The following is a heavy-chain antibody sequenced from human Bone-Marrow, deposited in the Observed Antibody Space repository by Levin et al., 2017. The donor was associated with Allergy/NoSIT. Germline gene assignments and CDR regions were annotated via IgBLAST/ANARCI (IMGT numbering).Heavy chain of an antibody. J-gene: IGHJ3*02. CDR1: GFTFDDYA. Sequence: SLKISCVGSGFTFDDYAMHWVRQAPGKGLEWVSGISWNSGSIGYADSVKGRFTISRDNAKNSLFLQMNSLRAEDTAVYYCARAKQGYIYDPFDMWGQGTLVTVSS. CDR3: ARAKQGYIYDPFDM. V-gene: IGHV3-9*01. D-gene: IGHD5-18*01. CDR2: ISWNSGSI.